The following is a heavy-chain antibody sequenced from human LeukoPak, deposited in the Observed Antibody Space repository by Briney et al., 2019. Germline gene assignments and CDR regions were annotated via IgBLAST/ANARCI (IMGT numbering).Heavy chain of an antibody. CDR3: AKGGIAAFDV. CDR2: ISDSSNI. Sequence: GGSLRLSCAASGFTFTSYAMSWVRQAPGKGLEWVSTISDSSNIYYADSVKGRFTISRDNSKKMVYLQMNSLRAEDTAVYYCAKGGIAAFDVWGQGTMVTVSS. D-gene: IGHD2-21*01. CDR1: GFTFTSYA. V-gene: IGHV3-23*01. J-gene: IGHJ3*01.